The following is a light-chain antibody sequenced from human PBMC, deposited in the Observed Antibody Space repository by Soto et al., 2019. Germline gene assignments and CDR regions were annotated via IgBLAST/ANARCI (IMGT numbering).Light chain of an antibody. J-gene: IGKJ3*01. Sequence: DIQMTQSPSSLSASVGDRVTITCRASQSITTYLNWYRQEPGKAPKLLIYAATHLQGGAPSRLSGSGFGTDFTLTINGLQPEDFATYYCQHSYRTPYTFGPGTKVEIK. CDR1: QSITTY. CDR3: QHSYRTPYT. V-gene: IGKV1-39*01. CDR2: AAT.